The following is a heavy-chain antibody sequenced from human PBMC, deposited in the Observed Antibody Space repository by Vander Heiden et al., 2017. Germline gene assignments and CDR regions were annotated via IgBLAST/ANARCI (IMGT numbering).Heavy chain of an antibody. J-gene: IGHJ3*02. CDR2: FDPEDGET. CDR3: ARRRGRHIVVAITEAVDI. D-gene: IGHD1-26*01. V-gene: IGHV1-24*01. CDR1: GYTLTELS. Sequence: QVQLVQSGAEVKKPGASVKVSCKVSGYTLTELSMHWVRQAPGKWLEWMGGFDPEDGETIYAQQFHGRVSMNEDTSTDTAYMGLSSRRPNHTAVYYCARRRGRHIVVAITEAVDIWGQG.